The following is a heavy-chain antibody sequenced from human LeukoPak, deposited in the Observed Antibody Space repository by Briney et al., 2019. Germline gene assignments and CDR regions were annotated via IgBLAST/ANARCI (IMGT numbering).Heavy chain of an antibody. V-gene: IGHV3-48*02. Sequence: GGSLRPSCAASGFTLSSYSRNWVRQAPGKGLEWVSYISSSSSTIYYADSVKGRFTISRDNAKNSLYLQMNSLRDEDTAVCYYARDIIYGGQGTLVTVSS. CDR3: ARDIIY. CDR2: ISSSSSTI. J-gene: IGHJ4*02. CDR1: GFTLSSYS. D-gene: IGHD2/OR15-2a*01.